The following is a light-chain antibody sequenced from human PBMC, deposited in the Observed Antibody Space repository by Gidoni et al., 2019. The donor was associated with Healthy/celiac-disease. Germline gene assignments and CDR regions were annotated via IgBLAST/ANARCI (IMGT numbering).Light chain of an antibody. V-gene: IGKV1-33*01. Sequence: DIQMTQSPSSLSASVVDRVTITCQASQDISNYLNLYQQKPGKAPKLLIYDASNLETGVPSRFSGRGSGTDFTFTISSLQPEDIATYYFQQYDNLPLTFGGGTKVEIK. CDR3: QQYDNLPLT. CDR2: DAS. J-gene: IGKJ4*01. CDR1: QDISNY.